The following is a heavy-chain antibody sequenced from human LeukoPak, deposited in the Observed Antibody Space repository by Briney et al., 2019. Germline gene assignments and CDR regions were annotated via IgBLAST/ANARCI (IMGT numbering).Heavy chain of an antibody. V-gene: IGHV1-18*01. CDR3: ARYSDDVLTGNYAFDV. J-gene: IGHJ3*01. CDR1: GFTFSTSA. Sequence: ASVKVSCKTSGFTFSTSAVQWVRQAPGQGLEWMGRISPKNGNTNYAQRLQGRVTMTTDTSTNTAYMELTSLRSDDTAVYYCARYSDDVLTGNYAFDVWGQGTKVTVSS. D-gene: IGHD3-9*01. CDR2: ISPKNGNT.